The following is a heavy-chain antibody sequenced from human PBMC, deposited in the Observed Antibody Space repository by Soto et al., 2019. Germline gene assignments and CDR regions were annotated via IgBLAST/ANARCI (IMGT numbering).Heavy chain of an antibody. J-gene: IGHJ4*02. CDR1: GFTFSSYA. CDR3: ARDFEGYFDY. Sequence: PXVSLRLSCAASGFTFSSYAMHWVRQAPGKGLEWVAVISYDGSNKYYADSVKGRFTISRDNSKNTLYLQMNSLRAEDTAVYYCARDFEGYFDYWGQGTLVTVS. V-gene: IGHV3-30-3*01. CDR2: ISYDGSNK.